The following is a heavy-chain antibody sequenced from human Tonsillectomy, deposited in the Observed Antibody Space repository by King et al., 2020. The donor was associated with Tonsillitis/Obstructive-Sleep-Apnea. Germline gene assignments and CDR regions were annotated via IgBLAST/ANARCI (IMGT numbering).Heavy chain of an antibody. CDR3: ARILVYGRRVPYWYFDL. J-gene: IGHJ2*01. CDR2: IFSNDEK. Sequence: TLKESGPVLVKPTETLTLTCTVSGFSLSNARMGVSWIRQPPGKALEWLAHIFSNDEKSYITSLKSRLTNSKDTSKSQVVLTMTNMDPVDTATYYCARILVYGRRVPYWYFDLWGRGTLVTVSS. CDR1: GFSLSNARMG. D-gene: IGHD4-17*01. V-gene: IGHV2-26*01.